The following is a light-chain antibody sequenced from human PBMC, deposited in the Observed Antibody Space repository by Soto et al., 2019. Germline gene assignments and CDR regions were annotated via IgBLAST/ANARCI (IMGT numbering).Light chain of an antibody. Sequence: QSALTQPPSVSGSPGQSVTISCTGTISDVGGYNYVSWYQQHPGKAPKLMIYEVSHRPSGVSNRFSGSKSGNTASLTISGLQAEDEADYYCSSYTTSSTPYVFGSGTKVTVL. V-gene: IGLV2-14*01. J-gene: IGLJ1*01. CDR3: SSYTTSSTPYV. CDR1: ISDVGGYNY. CDR2: EVS.